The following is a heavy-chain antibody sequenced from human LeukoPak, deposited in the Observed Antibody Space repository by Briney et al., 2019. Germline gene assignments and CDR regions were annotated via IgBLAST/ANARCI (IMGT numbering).Heavy chain of an antibody. CDR3: AKEGLGCCSGGSCYESVY. D-gene: IGHD2-15*01. CDR2: ISGSGGST. V-gene: IGHV3-23*01. Sequence: GGSLRLSCAASGFTFSSYAMSWVRQAPGKGLEWVSAISGSGGSTYYADSVKGRFTISRDNSKNTLYLQMNSLRAEDTAVYYCAKEGLGCCSGGSCYESVYWGQGTLVTVSS. J-gene: IGHJ4*02. CDR1: GFTFSSYA.